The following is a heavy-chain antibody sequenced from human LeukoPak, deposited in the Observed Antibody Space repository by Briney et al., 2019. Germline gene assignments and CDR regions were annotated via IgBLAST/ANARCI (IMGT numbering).Heavy chain of an antibody. V-gene: IGHV3-23*01. CDR2: IGASGAET. CDR1: GFIFSTYA. J-gene: IGHJ3*01. Sequence: PGGSLRLSSEASGFIFSTYAMAWVRQAPGKGLDWVSVIGASGAETYYSDSAKGRFTVSRDNSKDTLFLHMSSLRAEDTAVYFCATRPRDSSGYYLGAFDAWGQGTTVTVSS. D-gene: IGHD3-22*01. CDR3: ATRPRDSSGYYLGAFDA.